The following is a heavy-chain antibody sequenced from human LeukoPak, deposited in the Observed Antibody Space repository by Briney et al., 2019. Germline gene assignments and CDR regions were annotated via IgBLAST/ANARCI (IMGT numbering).Heavy chain of an antibody. CDR2: INPSGGST. Sequence: VKVSCKAXGYTFTXYYMHWVRQAPGQGLEWMGIINPSGGSTSYAQKFQGRVTMTRDTSTSTVYMELSSLRSEDTAVYYCARALAYCGGDCFPFDYWGQGTLVTVSS. D-gene: IGHD2-21*02. CDR3: ARALAYCGGDCFPFDY. V-gene: IGHV1-46*01. J-gene: IGHJ4*02. CDR1: GYTFTXYY.